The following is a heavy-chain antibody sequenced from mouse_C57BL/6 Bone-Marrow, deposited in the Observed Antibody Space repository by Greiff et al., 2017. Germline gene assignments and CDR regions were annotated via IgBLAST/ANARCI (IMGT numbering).Heavy chain of an antibody. D-gene: IGHD1-1*01. Sequence: VQLLESGAELARPGASVKLSCKASGYTFTSYGISWVKQRNGQGLEWIGESYPRSGNTYYNEKFKGKATLTADKSSSTVYMELRSLSSEDSSVYFGARLPNSTVVSRYFDYWGQGTTLTVSS. J-gene: IGHJ2*01. CDR2: SYPRSGNT. CDR1: GYTFTSYG. V-gene: IGHV1-81*01. CDR3: ARLPNSTVVSRYFDY.